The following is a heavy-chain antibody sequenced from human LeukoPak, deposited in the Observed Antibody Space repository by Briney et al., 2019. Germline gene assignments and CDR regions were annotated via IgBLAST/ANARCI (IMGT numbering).Heavy chain of an antibody. CDR2: ISWDGGST. Sequence: PGGSLRLSCAASAFTFRSYAMSWVRQAPGKGLEWVSLISWDGGSTYYADSVKGRFTISRDNSKNSLYLQMNSLRTEDTALYYCAKDCSGGSCQGYYGMDVWGQGTTVTVSS. CDR1: AFTFRSYA. J-gene: IGHJ6*02. CDR3: AKDCSGGSCQGYYGMDV. D-gene: IGHD2-15*01. V-gene: IGHV3-43*01.